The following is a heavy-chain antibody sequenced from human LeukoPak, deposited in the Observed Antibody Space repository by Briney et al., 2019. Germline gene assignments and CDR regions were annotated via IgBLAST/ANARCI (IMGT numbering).Heavy chain of an antibody. V-gene: IGHV4-59*01. Sequence: SETLSLTCAVYGGAFSGFYWSWIRQPPGEGLEWIGYIYYSGNTNYNPSLKSRVTISVDTSKNQFSLKLSSVTAADTAVYYCARRDTNGYYLFWGQGTLVTVSS. D-gene: IGHD3-22*01. CDR1: GGAFSGFY. CDR3: ARRDTNGYYLF. J-gene: IGHJ4*02. CDR2: IYYSGNT.